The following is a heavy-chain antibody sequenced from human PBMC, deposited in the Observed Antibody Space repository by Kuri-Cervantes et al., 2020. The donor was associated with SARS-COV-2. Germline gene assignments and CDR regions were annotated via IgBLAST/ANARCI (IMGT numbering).Heavy chain of an antibody. J-gene: IGHJ6*02. D-gene: IGHD1-26*01. CDR2: IRSKAYGGTT. CDR3: AKEISTQCCLRELYGMNA. Sequence: GESLKISCAASGFTFSNAWMSWVRQAPGKGLEWVGVIRSKAYGGTTEYAASVKGRFTISRDDSKSIAYLQMNSLRAEDTAVYYCAKEISTQCCLRELYGMNAWSQGTTVTVSS. V-gene: IGHV3-71*01. CDR1: GFTFSNAW.